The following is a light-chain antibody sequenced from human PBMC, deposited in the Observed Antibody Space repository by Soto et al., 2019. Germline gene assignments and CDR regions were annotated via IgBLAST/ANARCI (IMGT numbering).Light chain of an antibody. J-gene: IGKJ1*01. CDR1: ETVATN. CDR2: GAS. Sequence: VMTQSPATLSVSPGERATLSCWASETVATNLAWYQQKPGQAPRLLISGASTRAAGTADRFRGSGSGTEFTRTISSLLSQDSCIYYCPQYFEWPPMTFGQGTNVQI. CDR3: PQYFEWPPMT. V-gene: IGKV3-15*01.